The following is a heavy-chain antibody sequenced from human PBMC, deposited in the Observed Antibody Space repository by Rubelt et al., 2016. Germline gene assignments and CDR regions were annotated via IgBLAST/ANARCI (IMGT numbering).Heavy chain of an antibody. Sequence: EVQLVESGGGLIQPGGSLRLSCAASGFTFSSYAMSWVRQAPGKGLEWVSAISGSGGSTYYADSVKGRFTSSRDNSKNTLYLQMNNLRAVDTAVYYCAREVSSGSYFDYWGQGALVTASS. CDR2: ISGSGGST. D-gene: IGHD3-22*01. V-gene: IGHV3-23*04. CDR1: GFTFSSYA. CDR3: AREVSSGSYFDY. J-gene: IGHJ4*02.